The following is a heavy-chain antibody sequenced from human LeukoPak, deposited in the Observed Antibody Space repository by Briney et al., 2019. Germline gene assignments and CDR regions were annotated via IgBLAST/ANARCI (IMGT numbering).Heavy chain of an antibody. CDR2: IDYSGST. Sequence: PSETLSLTCTVSGGSISSSNYHWGWTRQPPGKGLEWIGNIDYSGSTYYNPSLNSRVTISVDTSKNQFSLKLSSVTAADTAVYYCARYGSGSYSDDHFQHWGQGTLVTVSS. V-gene: IGHV4-39*01. CDR3: ARYGSGSYSDDHFQH. CDR1: GGSISSSNYH. D-gene: IGHD3-10*01. J-gene: IGHJ1*01.